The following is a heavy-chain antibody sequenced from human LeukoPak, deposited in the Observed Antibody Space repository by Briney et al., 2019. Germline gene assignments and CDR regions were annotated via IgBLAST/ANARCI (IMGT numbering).Heavy chain of an antibody. CDR3: ARDGYDFWSGYYTGDPQFDY. Sequence: ASVKVSCKASGYTFTGYYMHWVRPAPGQGVEWVGWINPNSGGTNYAQKFRGRVTMTRATSISTAYMELSKLRSDDTAVYYCARDGYDFWSGYYTGDPQFDYWGQGTLVTVSS. V-gene: IGHV1-2*02. CDR1: GYTFTGYY. J-gene: IGHJ4*02. CDR2: INPNSGGT. D-gene: IGHD3-3*01.